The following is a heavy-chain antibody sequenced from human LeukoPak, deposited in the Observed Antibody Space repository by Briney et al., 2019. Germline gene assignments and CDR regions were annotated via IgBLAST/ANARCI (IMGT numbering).Heavy chain of an antibody. V-gene: IGHV3-33*01. D-gene: IGHD3-22*01. Sequence: GGSLRLSCAASGFTFTNYDMHWVRQAPGKGLEWVAVIWYDGSNKYYADSVKGRFTISRDNSKNALYLQMNSLRADDTAVYYCARDASAMMYYFDYWGQGTLVTVSS. CDR2: IWYDGSNK. J-gene: IGHJ4*02. CDR1: GFTFTNYD. CDR3: ARDASAMMYYFDY.